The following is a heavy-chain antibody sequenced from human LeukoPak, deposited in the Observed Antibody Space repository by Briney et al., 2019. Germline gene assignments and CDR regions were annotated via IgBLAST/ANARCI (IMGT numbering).Heavy chain of an antibody. Sequence: GGSLRLSCAASGFTFSSYSMNWVRQAPGKGLEWVSSISSSSYIYYADSVKGRFTISRDNAKNSLYLQMNSLRAEDTAVYYCARDLRVWFGELYYFDYWGQGTLVTVSS. CDR3: ARDLRVWFGELYYFDY. J-gene: IGHJ4*02. CDR1: GFTFSSYS. V-gene: IGHV3-21*01. CDR2: ISSSSYI. D-gene: IGHD3-10*01.